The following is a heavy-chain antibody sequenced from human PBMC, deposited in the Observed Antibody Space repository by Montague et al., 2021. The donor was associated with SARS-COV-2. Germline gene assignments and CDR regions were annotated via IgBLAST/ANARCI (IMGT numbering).Heavy chain of an antibody. Sequence: SETLSLTCAVSGGSVSRGSWHWSGNHQPPGKGLEWIVYIYYSGSTNYNPSLKSRVTISVDTSKNQFSLKLSSVTAADTAVYYCARDPWRITIFGVVTRYGMDVWGQGTTVTVSS. V-gene: IGHV4-61*01. CDR1: GGSVSRGSWH. CDR2: IYYSGST. J-gene: IGHJ6*02. CDR3: ARDPWRITIFGVVTRYGMDV. D-gene: IGHD3-3*01.